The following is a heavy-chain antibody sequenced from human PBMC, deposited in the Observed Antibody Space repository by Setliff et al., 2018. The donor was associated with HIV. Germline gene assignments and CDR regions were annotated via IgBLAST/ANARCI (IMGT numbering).Heavy chain of an antibody. CDR1: GYSISSGYY. CDR2: IYYSGST. D-gene: IGHD6-25*01. Sequence: SETLSLTCAVSGYSISSGYYWGWIRQPPGKGLEWIGNIYYSGSTYYNPSLKSRVTISVDTSKNQFSLKLSSVTAADTAVYYCARQGAAGPYFYYYYMDVWGKGTTVTVSS. J-gene: IGHJ6*03. V-gene: IGHV4-38-2*01. CDR3: ARQGAAGPYFYYYYMDV.